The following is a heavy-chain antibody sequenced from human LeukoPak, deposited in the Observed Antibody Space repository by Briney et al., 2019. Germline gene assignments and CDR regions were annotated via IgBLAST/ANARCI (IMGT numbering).Heavy chain of an antibody. CDR1: GGSISDYY. D-gene: IGHD3-16*01. Sequence: PSETLSLTCTVPGGSISDYYWSFIRQSAGTGLEWLARIHTSGTAWYNPSLKSRVTLSVDASKNQFSLGLTSVTAADTAVYYCARGDYYAGGGTNWFDHWGQGTLVTVSA. J-gene: IGHJ5*02. V-gene: IGHV4-4*07. CDR2: IHTSGTA. CDR3: ARGDYYAGGGTNWFDH.